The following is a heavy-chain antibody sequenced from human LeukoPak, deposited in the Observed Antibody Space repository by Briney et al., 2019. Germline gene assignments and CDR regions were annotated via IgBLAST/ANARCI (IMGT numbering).Heavy chain of an antibody. CDR1: GYTFIGYY. D-gene: IGHD4-11*01. CDR2: INPNSGGT. CDR3: ARGATVTTYHYYYMDV. V-gene: IGHV1-2*02. Sequence: ASVKVSCKASGYTFIGYYMHWVRQAPGQGLEWMGWINPNSGGTNYAQKFQGRVTMTRDTSISTAYMELSRLRSDDTAVYYCARGATVTTYHYYYMDVWGKGTTVTVSS. J-gene: IGHJ6*03.